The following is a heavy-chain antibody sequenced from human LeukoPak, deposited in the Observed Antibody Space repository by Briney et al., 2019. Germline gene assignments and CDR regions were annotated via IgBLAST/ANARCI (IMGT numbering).Heavy chain of an antibody. Sequence: GGSLRLSCAASGFTFSTYGMHWVRQAPGKGLEWVAFIRYDGSNEYYADSVKGRFTISRDNSKNTLFLQMNTLRAEDTAVYYCAKASYCTGTNCYPSYFDYWGQGTLVTVSS. CDR1: GFTFSTYG. CDR3: AKASYCTGTNCYPSYFDY. CDR2: IRYDGSNE. J-gene: IGHJ4*02. D-gene: IGHD2-2*01. V-gene: IGHV3-30*02.